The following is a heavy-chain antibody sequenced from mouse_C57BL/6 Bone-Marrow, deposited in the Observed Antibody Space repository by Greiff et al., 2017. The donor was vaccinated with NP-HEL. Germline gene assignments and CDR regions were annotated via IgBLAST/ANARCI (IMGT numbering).Heavy chain of an antibody. CDR2: INPYNGGT. D-gene: IGHD1-1*01. V-gene: IGHV1-19*01. CDR3: ARSAPHYYGSSQYYFDY. J-gene: IGHJ2*01. Sequence: VQLQQSGPVLVKPGASVKMSCKASGYTFTDYYMNWVKQSHGKSLEWIGVINPYNGGTSYNQKFKGKATLTVDKSSSTAYMELNSLTSEDSAVYYCARSAPHYYGSSQYYFDYWGQGTTLTVSS. CDR1: GYTFTDYY.